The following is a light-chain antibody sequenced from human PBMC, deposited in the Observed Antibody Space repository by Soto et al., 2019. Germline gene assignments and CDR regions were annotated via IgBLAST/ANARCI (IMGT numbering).Light chain of an antibody. J-gene: IGLJ2*01. V-gene: IGLV2-8*01. CDR1: SSDVGGYNS. Sequence: QSALTQPPSASGSPGQSVTISCTGTSSDVGGYNSVSWYRQHPGKAPKLMIYEVSRRPSGVPDRFSASKSGNTASLTVSGLQPEDEADYYCSSYAGSDNYVVFGGGTKVTVL. CDR3: SSYAGSDNYVV. CDR2: EVS.